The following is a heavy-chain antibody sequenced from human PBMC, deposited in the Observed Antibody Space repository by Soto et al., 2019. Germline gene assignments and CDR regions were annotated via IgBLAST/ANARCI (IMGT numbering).Heavy chain of an antibody. V-gene: IGHV1-46*01. CDR3: ARGSVAGRRFDY. D-gene: IGHD6-19*01. J-gene: IGHJ4*02. CDR1: GYTFTSYY. Sequence: QVQLVQSGAEVKKPGASVKVSCKASGYTFTSYYIHWVRQAPGQGLEWMEIINPSGGSTSYAQKFQGRVTMTRDTSTSTVYMELSSLRSEDTAVYYCARGSVAGRRFDYWGQGTLVTVSS. CDR2: INPSGGST.